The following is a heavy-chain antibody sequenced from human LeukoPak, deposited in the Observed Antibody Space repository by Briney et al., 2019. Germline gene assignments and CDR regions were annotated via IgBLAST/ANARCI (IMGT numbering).Heavy chain of an antibody. CDR3: AKRRWLGWDAFDI. D-gene: IGHD3-22*01. Sequence: GGSLRLSCAASGFTFSSYAMSWVRQAPGKGLEWVSAISGSGGSTYYADSVKGRFTTSRDNSKNTLYLQMNSLRAEDTAVYYCAKRRWLGWDAFDIGGQGTMVTVSS. J-gene: IGHJ3*02. CDR1: GFTFSSYA. V-gene: IGHV3-23*01. CDR2: ISGSGGST.